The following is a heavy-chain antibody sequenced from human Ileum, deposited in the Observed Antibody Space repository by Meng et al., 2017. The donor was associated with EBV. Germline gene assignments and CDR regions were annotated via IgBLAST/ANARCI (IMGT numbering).Heavy chain of an antibody. CDR1: GGSVNGHPW. J-gene: IGHJ4*02. CDR2: IYHSGAT. V-gene: IGHV4-4*03. D-gene: IGHD2-21*02. Sequence: VRLQVPGPGLVHPPGTVSLPCTVSGGSVNGHPWWSWVRQPPGEGLEWIGQIYHSGATNYNPSLKSRVTISVDTSENQFSLELNSVTAADTAVYYCARIPYGDIYSAYFNYWSPGTLVTVSS. CDR3: ARIPYGDIYSAYFNY.